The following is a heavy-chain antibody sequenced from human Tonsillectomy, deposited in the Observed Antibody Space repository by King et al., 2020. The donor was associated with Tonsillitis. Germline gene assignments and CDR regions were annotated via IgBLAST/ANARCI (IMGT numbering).Heavy chain of an antibody. CDR3: ARDTYYYDSSGSTG. D-gene: IGHD3-22*01. V-gene: IGHV4-61*01. CDR2: IYYSGST. CDR1: GGSVSSGSYY. Sequence: QLQESGPGLVKPSETLSLTCTVSGGSVSSGSYYWSWIRQPPGQGLEWIGYIYYSGSTNYNPSLKSRVTISVDTSKDPFSLKLSSVTAADTAVYYCARDTYYYDSSGSTGWGQGTLVTVSS. J-gene: IGHJ4*02.